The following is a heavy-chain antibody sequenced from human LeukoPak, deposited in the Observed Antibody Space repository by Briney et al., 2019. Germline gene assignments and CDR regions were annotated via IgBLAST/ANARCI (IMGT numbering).Heavy chain of an antibody. Sequence: PSETLSLTCTVSGGSISSGSYHWSWIRQPAGKGLEWIGHIYTSGSTNYNPSLKSRVTMSVDTSKNQFSLKLSSVTAADTAVYYCARDVTYYYDSSGYNKWFDPWGQGTLVTVSS. D-gene: IGHD3-22*01. CDR2: IYTSGST. V-gene: IGHV4-61*09. CDR1: GGSISSGSYH. CDR3: ARDVTYYYDSSGYNKWFDP. J-gene: IGHJ5*02.